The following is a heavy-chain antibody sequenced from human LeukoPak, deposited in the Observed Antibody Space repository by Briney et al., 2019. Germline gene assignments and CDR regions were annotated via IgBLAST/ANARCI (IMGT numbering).Heavy chain of an antibody. J-gene: IGHJ2*01. V-gene: IGHV4-39*01. D-gene: IGHD1-7*01. CDR3: ARRRGDWNYAWYCDL. Sequence: SETLSLTCTVSGGSISSSSYYWGWIRQPPGKGLEWIGSIYYSGSTYYNPSLKSRVTISVDTSKNQFSLKLSSVTAADTAGYYCARRRGDWNYAWYCDLCGRGTLVTVSS. CDR2: IYYSGST. CDR1: GGSISSSSYY.